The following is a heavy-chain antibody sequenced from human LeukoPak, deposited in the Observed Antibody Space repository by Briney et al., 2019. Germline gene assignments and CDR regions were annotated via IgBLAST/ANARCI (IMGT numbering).Heavy chain of an antibody. CDR3: AREDGITMVRGGHHFDY. V-gene: IGHV1-2*02. J-gene: IGHJ4*02. CDR2: INPNSGGT. CDR1: GYTFTGYY. Sequence: ASVKVSCKASGYTFTGYYMHWVRQAPGQGLEWMGWINPNSGGTNYAQKFQGRVTMTRDTSISTAYMELSRLRSDDTAVYYCAREDGITMVRGGHHFDYWGQGTLVTVSS. D-gene: IGHD3-10*01.